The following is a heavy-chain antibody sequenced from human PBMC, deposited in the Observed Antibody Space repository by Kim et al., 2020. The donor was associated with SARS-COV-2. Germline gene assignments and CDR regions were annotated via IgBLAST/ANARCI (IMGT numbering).Heavy chain of an antibody. V-gene: IGHV3-7*01. D-gene: IGHD5-18*01. J-gene: IGHJ4*02. CDR3: ARCYLQLWPDY. Sequence: EKYYVDSVEGRFTISRDNAKNSLYLQMNSLRAEDTAVYYCARCYLQLWPDYWGQGTLVTVSS. CDR2: EK.